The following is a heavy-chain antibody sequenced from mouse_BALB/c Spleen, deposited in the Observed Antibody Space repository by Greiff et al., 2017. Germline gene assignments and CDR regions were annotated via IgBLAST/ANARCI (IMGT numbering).Heavy chain of an antibody. D-gene: IGHD1-1*01. CDR1: GYAFTNYL. V-gene: IGHV1-54*01. CDR3: AREGDGSSLNCYFDV. CDR2: INPGSGGT. J-gene: IGHJ1*01. Sequence: QVQLQQSGAELVRPGTSVKVSCKASGYAFTNYLIEWVKQRPGQGLEWIGVINPGSGGTNYNEKFKGKATLTADKSSSTAYMQLSSLTSDDSAVYFCAREGDGSSLNCYFDVWGAGTTVTVSS.